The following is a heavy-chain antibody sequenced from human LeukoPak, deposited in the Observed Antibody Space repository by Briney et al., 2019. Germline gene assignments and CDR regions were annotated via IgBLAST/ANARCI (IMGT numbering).Heavy chain of an antibody. CDR3: ARTSAAAGSFAAFDY. J-gene: IGHJ4*02. CDR2: IYHSGST. V-gene: IGHV4-38-2*02. D-gene: IGHD6-13*01. CDR1: GYSITSGYY. Sequence: SETLSLTCTVSGYSITSGYYWGWIRPPPGKGLEWIGSIYHSGSTYYNPTLKSRVTITVDTSKNQFSLKLSSVTAADTAVYYCARTSAAAGSFAAFDYWGQGTPVTVSS.